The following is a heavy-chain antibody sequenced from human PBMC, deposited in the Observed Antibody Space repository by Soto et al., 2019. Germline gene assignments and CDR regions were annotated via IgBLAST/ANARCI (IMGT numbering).Heavy chain of an antibody. CDR3: VRLWTRAGATGEFDC. Sequence: SPTLSLTCTVSGDSRSSRHFYWAWIRQPPGMGLEWIGSINYSGITYYNPSLRSRLTISVDTSKNHFSLKLSCLTAGDTAIDKCVRLWTRAGATGEFDCWGKGARVTVSS. J-gene: IGHJ4*02. V-gene: IGHV4-39*02. CDR2: INYSGIT. CDR1: GDSRSSRHFY. D-gene: IGHD5-12*01.